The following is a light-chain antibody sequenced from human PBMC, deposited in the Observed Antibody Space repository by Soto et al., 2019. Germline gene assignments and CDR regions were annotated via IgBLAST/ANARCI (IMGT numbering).Light chain of an antibody. CDR2: AAS. CDR3: QKSYSTPLT. Sequence: DLQMTQSPSSLSASVGARVTITCRASQSISSYLNWYQQKPGKAPKLLIYAASSLQSGVPSRFSGSGSGTDFTLTISSLQPEEFATYYCQKSYSTPLTFGGGTKVDIK. V-gene: IGKV1-39*01. J-gene: IGKJ4*01. CDR1: QSISSY.